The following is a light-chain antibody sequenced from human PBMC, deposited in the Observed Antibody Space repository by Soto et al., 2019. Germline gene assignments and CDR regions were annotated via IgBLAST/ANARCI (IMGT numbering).Light chain of an antibody. V-gene: IGKV3-20*01. J-gene: IGKJ1*01. CDR3: QQYGSSPWT. Sequence: EIVLTQSPGTLSLSPGERATLSCRASQSVSSSYLAWYQQKPGQAPRPLIYGASSRAIGIPDRFSGSGSGTDLTLTISRLGPEDLAVYYCQQYGSSPWTFAQGTKVEIK. CDR1: QSVSSSY. CDR2: GAS.